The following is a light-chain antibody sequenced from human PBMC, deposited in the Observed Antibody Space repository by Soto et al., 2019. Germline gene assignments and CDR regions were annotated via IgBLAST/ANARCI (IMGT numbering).Light chain of an antibody. Sequence: QSALTQPASVSGSPGQSITISCTGTSSDVGSYNLVSWYQQHPGKAPKLMIYEVSKRPSGVSNRFSGSKSGNTASLTISGLQAEDEADYYCCSEAGSSTLWVFGGGTQLTVL. CDR1: SSDVGSYNL. CDR3: CSEAGSSTLWV. CDR2: EVS. J-gene: IGLJ3*02. V-gene: IGLV2-23*02.